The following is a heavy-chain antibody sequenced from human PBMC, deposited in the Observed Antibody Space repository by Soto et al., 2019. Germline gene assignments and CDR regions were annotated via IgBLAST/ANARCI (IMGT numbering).Heavy chain of an antibody. V-gene: IGHV4-4*07. CDR1: PGSMNAHF. CDR2: IYKSGTT. Sequence: SETLSLTCTVSPGSMNAHFWSWIRQSAGKRLEWIGHIYKSGTTTYNPSLKSRVTMSVDPPKNQLSLKLTSVTAADTAVYYCARINGGAPDYWGQGTLVTVSS. D-gene: IGHD2-21*01. CDR3: ARINGGAPDY. J-gene: IGHJ4*02.